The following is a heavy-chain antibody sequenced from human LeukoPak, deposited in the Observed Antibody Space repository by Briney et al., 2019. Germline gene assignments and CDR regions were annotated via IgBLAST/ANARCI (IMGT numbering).Heavy chain of an antibody. D-gene: IGHD3-22*01. J-gene: IGHJ1*01. Sequence: SETLSLTCTVSGGSISSGGYYWSWIRQPPGKGLEWIGCIYHSGSTYYNPSLKSRVTISVDTSKNQFSLKLSSVTAADTAVYYCARYPVNYYDSSGSSGYFQHWGQGTLVTVSS. CDR2: IYHSGST. CDR1: GGSISSGGYY. CDR3: ARYPVNYYDSSGSSGYFQH. V-gene: IGHV4-30-2*01.